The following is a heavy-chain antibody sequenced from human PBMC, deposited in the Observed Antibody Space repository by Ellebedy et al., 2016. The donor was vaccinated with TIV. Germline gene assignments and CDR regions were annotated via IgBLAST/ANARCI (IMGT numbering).Heavy chain of an antibody. CDR3: AKLAGISSWYAEY. Sequence: GESLKISCAASGFTFSCCAMSWVRQAPGKGLEWVSVISNSGDTTYADSVRGRFTISSDNSINTLYLQMNSLRADDTAIYYCAKLAGISSWYAEYWGQGTLVTVSS. D-gene: IGHD6-13*01. CDR2: ISNSGDTT. J-gene: IGHJ4*02. CDR1: GFTFSCCA. V-gene: IGHV3-23*01.